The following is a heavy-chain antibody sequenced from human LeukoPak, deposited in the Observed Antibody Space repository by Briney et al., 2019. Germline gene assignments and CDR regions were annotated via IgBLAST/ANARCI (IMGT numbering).Heavy chain of an antibody. V-gene: IGHV3-30-3*01. CDR1: GSTFTNYA. J-gene: IGHJ4*02. CDR2: ISYDGTNK. CDR3: ARGFVLGAAKNYFDY. Sequence: QPGRSLRLSCAASGSTFTNYALHWVRQAPGKGLEWVAVISYDGTNKYYADSVKGRFTISRDNSKNTLSLQMNSLRAEDTALYYCARGFVLGAAKNYFDYWGQGALVTVSS. D-gene: IGHD2-21*02.